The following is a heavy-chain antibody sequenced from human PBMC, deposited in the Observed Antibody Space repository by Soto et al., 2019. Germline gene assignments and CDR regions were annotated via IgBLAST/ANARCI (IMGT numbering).Heavy chain of an antibody. V-gene: IGHV4-4*02. CDR1: GGSISSSNW. CDR2: IYHSGST. CDR3: ARDLPTASNYYDSSGWSFDY. Sequence: SETLSLTCAVSGGSISSSNWWSWVRQPPGKGLEWIGEIYHSGSTNYNPSLKSRVTISVDKSKNQFSLKLSSVTAADTAVYYCARDLPTASNYYDSSGWSFDYWGQGTLVT. D-gene: IGHD3-22*01. J-gene: IGHJ4*02.